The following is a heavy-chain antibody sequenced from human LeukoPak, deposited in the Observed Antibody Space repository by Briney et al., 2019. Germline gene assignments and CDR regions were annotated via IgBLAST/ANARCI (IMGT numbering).Heavy chain of an antibody. V-gene: IGHV4-39*01. CDR1: GGSISSSSYY. Sequence: SETLSLTCTVSGGSISSSSYYWGWIRQPPGKGLEWIGSIYYSGSTYYNPSLKSRVTISVDTSKNQFSLKLSSVTAADTAVYYCARRDGATGYFDYWGQGTLVIVSS. CDR3: ARRDGATGYFDY. D-gene: IGHD1-26*01. J-gene: IGHJ4*02. CDR2: IYYSGST.